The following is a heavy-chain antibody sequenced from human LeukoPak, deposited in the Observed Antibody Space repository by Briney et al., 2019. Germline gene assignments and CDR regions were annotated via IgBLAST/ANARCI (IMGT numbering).Heavy chain of an antibody. J-gene: IGHJ4*02. D-gene: IGHD5/OR15-5a*01. CDR3: ARANRVSLYYFDY. Sequence: SETLSLTCTVSGGSISSSSYYWGWTRQPPWKGLEWIGSIYYSGSTYYNPSLKSRVTISVDTYKNQFSLKLSSVTAADTAVYYCARANRVSLYYFDYWGQGTLVTVSS. CDR1: GGSISSSSYY. CDR2: IYYSGST. V-gene: IGHV4-39*01.